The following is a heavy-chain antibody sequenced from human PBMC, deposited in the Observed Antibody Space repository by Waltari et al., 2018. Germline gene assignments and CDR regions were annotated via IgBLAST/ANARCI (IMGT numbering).Heavy chain of an antibody. CDR3: ATDRGLIAARY. D-gene: IGHD6-6*01. CDR1: GYTFTDYY. J-gene: IGHJ4*02. CDR2: GDPEDGET. Sequence: EVQLVQSGAEVKKPGATVKISCKASGYTFTDYYMHWVQQAPGKGLEWMGRGDPEDGETREAEKFQGRVTITADTSTDTAYMELSSLRSEDTAVYYCATDRGLIAARYWGQGTLVTVSS. V-gene: IGHV1-69-2*01.